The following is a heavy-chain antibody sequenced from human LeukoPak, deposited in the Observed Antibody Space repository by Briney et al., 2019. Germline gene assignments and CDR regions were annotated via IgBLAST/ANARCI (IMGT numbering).Heavy chain of an antibody. CDR2: IIPIFGTA. Sequence: ASVKVSCKASGGTFSSYAISWVRQAPGQGLEWMGGIIPIFGTANYAQKFQGRVTITADESTSTAYMELSSLRSEDTALYHCARDGLEWLPIDYYYYMDVWGKGTTVTVSS. V-gene: IGHV1-69*13. CDR3: ARDGLEWLPIDYYYYMDV. D-gene: IGHD3-3*01. CDR1: GGTFSSYA. J-gene: IGHJ6*03.